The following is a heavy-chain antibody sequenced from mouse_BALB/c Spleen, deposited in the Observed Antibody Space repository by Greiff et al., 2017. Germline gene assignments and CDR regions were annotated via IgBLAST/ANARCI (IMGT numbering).Heavy chain of an antibody. CDR2: ISDGGSYT. J-gene: IGHJ1*01. CDR3: TRDEEYGNHWYFDV. D-gene: IGHD2-10*02. V-gene: IGHV5-4*02. Sequence: EVQGVESGGGLVKPGGSLKLSCAASGFTFSDYYMYWVRQTPEKRLEWVATISDGGSYTYYPDSVKGRFTISRDNAKNNLYLQMSSLKSEDTAMYYCTRDEEYGNHWYFDVWGAGTTVTVSS. CDR1: GFTFSDYY.